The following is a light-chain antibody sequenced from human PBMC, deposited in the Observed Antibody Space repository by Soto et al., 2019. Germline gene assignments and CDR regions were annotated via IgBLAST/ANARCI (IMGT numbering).Light chain of an antibody. V-gene: IGKV2-28*01. Sequence: ITHSPLSLAVTPGEPASISCKSSQSLLHSSGLTYLDWYLQKPGQSPQLLISVGSYRASGVPDRFSASGSGTDFTLKSSSVEAEDVRVYYCRPARQTRTFSQGTKVDIK. CDR2: VGS. CDR1: QSLLHSSGLTY. CDR3: RPARQTRT. J-gene: IGKJ1*01.